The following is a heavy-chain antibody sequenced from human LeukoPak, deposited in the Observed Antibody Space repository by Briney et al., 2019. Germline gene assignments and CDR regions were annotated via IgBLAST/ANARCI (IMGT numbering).Heavy chain of an antibody. V-gene: IGHV3-30*02. Sequence: GGSLRLSCAASGFTFGSYGMHWVRPAPGKGLDWVAFVRYDGNNPYYSASVKGRFTISRDNSKNTVLLQMNNLRLEDAAVYYCARGSRYGDYPYYCDFWGQGTLVTVSS. CDR3: ARGSRYGDYPYYCDF. D-gene: IGHD4-17*01. J-gene: IGHJ4*02. CDR1: GFTFGSYG. CDR2: VRYDGNNP.